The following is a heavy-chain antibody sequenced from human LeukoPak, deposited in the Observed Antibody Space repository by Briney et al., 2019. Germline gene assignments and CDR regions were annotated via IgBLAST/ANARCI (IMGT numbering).Heavy chain of an antibody. CDR1: GYSISSGYY. Sequence: PSETLSLTCAVSGYSISSGYYWGWIRQPPGKGREWIGSIYHSGSTYYNPSLKSRVTISVDTSKNQFSLKLSSVTAADTAVYYCARQGITMVRGVIINFDYWGQGTLVTVSS. V-gene: IGHV4-38-2*01. CDR3: ARQGITMVRGVIINFDY. J-gene: IGHJ4*02. CDR2: IYHSGST. D-gene: IGHD3-10*01.